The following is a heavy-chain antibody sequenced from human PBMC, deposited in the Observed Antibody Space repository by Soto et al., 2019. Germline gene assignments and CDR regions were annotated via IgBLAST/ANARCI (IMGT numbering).Heavy chain of an antibody. CDR1: GYNFISHY. Sequence: QVQLVQSGAEVKRPGASVKVSCQASGYNFISHYMHWVRQAPGQGPEWMGVVNSSTNRTNYAQKFQCRVTMSADTSTSKVYMELRSLTFDDTAVYYCARVAGSPPRLDYWGQGSLVTVSS. V-gene: IGHV1-2*02. J-gene: IGHJ4*02. CDR3: ARVAGSPPRLDY. CDR2: VNSSTNRT.